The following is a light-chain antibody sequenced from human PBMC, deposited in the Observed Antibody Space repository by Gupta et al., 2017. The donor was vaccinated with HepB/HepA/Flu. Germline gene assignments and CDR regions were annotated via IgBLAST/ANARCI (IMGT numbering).Light chain of an antibody. CDR3: RSDTNSSTLV. Sequence: QSALTQPASVSGSPGPSITISCTGTSSDVGGYNYVSCYQQHPAKAPNLMFYDVSNRPSGVASRFSGSKAGNTASLTISAPQAGDDADYYCRSDTNSSTLVFGGGTKPTVL. CDR2: DVS. CDR1: SSDVGGYNY. J-gene: IGLJ2*01. V-gene: IGLV2-14*01.